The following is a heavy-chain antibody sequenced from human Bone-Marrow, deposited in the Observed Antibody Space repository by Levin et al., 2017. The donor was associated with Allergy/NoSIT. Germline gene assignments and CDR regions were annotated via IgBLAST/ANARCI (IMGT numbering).Heavy chain of an antibody. CDR3: ARGGTTGAAHFDY. J-gene: IGHJ4*02. CDR2: ISSSSSYI. CDR1: GFTFSSYS. D-gene: IGHD1-26*01. Sequence: PGESLKISCAASGFTFSSYSMNWVRQAPGKGLEWVSSISSSSSYIYYADSVKGRFTISRDNAKNSLYLQMNSLRAEDTAVYYCARGGTTGAAHFDYWGQGTLVTVSS. V-gene: IGHV3-21*01.